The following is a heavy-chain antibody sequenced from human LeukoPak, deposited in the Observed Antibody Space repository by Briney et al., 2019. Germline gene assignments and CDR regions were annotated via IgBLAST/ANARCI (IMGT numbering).Heavy chain of an antibody. J-gene: IGHJ4*02. V-gene: IGHV3-48*02. CDR3: ARLEYYYVSGNYYKLFDY. Sequence: GASLRLSCAASGFTFSSYNMNWVRQAPGKGLEWVSDISSSGSTIYFADSVKGRFTISRDNAKNSLYLQMNSLRDEDTDVYYCARLEYYYVSGNYYKLFDYWGQGTLVTVCS. D-gene: IGHD3-10*01. CDR1: GFTFSSYN. CDR2: ISSSGSTI.